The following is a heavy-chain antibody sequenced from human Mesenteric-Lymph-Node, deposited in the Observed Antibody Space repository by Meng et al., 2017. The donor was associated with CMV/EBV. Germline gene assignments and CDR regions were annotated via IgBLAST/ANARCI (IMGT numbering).Heavy chain of an antibody. J-gene: IGHJ3*01. CDR2: ISSYNDNT. V-gene: IGHV1-18*01. Sequence: ASVKVSCKTSGYTFTRYGINWVRQAPGQGLEWMGWISSYNDNTHYARKFQGRVTMTADTFTKTAYMELGTLGSDDTAVYYCARDAREYYDSSGYYSPGLEAGGAFDVWGQGTKVTVSS. CDR1: GYTFTRYG. CDR3: ARDAREYYDSSGYYSPGLEAGGAFDV. D-gene: IGHD3-22*01.